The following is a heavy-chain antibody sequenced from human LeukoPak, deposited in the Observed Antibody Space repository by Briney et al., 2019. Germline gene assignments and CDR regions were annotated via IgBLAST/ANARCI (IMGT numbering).Heavy chain of an antibody. V-gene: IGHV3-74*01. CDR3: SRGTSAGGPISPFDF. CDR1: GFTFSKNW. CDR2: IQGDGSNT. Sequence: GGSLRLSCVASGFTFSKNWMHWVRHAPGKGLVWVSRIQGDGSNTNNADSVKGRFSISRDNAKNTVYLQMTSLWAEDTGIYYCSRGTSAGGPISPFDFWGQGTVVTVSS. D-gene: IGHD6-13*01. J-gene: IGHJ4*02.